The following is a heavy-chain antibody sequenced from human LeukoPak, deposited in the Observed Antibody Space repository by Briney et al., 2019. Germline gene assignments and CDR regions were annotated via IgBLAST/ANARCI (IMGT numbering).Heavy chain of an antibody. CDR2: IRSKAYGGTT. CDR1: GFTFGDYA. D-gene: IGHD3-22*01. V-gene: IGHV3-49*03. CDR3: TRPGATMIEGGVFDY. Sequence: GGSLRLSCTASGFTFGDYAMSWFRQAPGKGLEWVGFIRSKAYGGTTEYAASVKGRFTISRDDSKSIAYLQMNSLKTEDTAVYYCTRPGATMIEGGVFDYWGQGTLVTVSS. J-gene: IGHJ4*02.